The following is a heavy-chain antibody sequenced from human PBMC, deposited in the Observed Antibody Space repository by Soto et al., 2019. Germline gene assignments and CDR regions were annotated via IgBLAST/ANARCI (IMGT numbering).Heavy chain of an antibody. Sequence: QLQLQESGSGLVKPSQTLSLTCAVSGGSISSGGYSWSWIRQPPGKGLEWIGYIYHSGSTYYDPSLKSRVTISVERSKNQFSLNLSSVTAADTAVYYSARGMPTVTTYDYWGQGTLVTVSS. CDR1: GGSISSGGYS. J-gene: IGHJ4*02. V-gene: IGHV4-30-2*01. CDR2: IYHSGST. D-gene: IGHD4-4*01. CDR3: ARGMPTVTTYDY.